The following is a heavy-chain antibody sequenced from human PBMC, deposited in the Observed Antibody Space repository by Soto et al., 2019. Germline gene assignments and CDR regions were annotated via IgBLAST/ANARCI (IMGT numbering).Heavy chain of an antibody. V-gene: IGHV5-51*01. J-gene: IGHJ3*02. CDR2: IYPGDSDT. CDR3: ARPAVVVPAESDAFDI. CDR1: GYSFTSYW. D-gene: IGHD2-2*01. Sequence: PVESLKISCKGSGYSFTSYWIGWVRQMPGKGLEWMGIIYPGDSDTRYSPSFQGQVTISADKSISTAYLQWSSLKASDTAMYYCARPAVVVPAESDAFDIWGQGTMVTVSS.